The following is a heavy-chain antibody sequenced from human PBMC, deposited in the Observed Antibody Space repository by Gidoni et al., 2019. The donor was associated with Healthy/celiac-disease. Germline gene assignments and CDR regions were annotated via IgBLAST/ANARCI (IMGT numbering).Heavy chain of an antibody. V-gene: IGHV4-31*03. CDR3: ERAHRTWFGELLYERDDY. D-gene: IGHD3-10*01. CDR1: GGSISSGGYY. Sequence: QVQLQESGPGLVKPSQTLSLTCTVSGGSISSGGYYWSWIRQHPGKGLEWIGYIYYSGRTYYNPSLKSRVTISVDTSKNQFSLKLSSVTAADTAVYYCERAHRTWFGELLYERDDYWGQGTLVTVSS. J-gene: IGHJ4*02. CDR2: IYYSGRT.